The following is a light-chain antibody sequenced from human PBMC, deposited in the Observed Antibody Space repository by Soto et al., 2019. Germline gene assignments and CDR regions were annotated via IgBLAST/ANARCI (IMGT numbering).Light chain of an antibody. CDR3: SLYTSENTYV. CDR2: EAS. CDR1: SSDVGGYNY. J-gene: IGLJ1*01. V-gene: IGLV2-18*01. Sequence: QSVLTQPASVSGSPGQSITISCTGTSSDVGGYNYASWYQQPPGTAPKLIIYEASNRPSGVPDRFSGSKSGNTASLTISGLQAADEADYYCSLYTSENTYVFGTGTKVTVL.